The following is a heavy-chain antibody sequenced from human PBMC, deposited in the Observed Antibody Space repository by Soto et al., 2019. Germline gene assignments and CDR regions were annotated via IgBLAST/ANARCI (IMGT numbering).Heavy chain of an antibody. CDR1: GGSFSGYY. V-gene: IGHV4-34*01. CDR3: ARGRLGSSGYDIDT. J-gene: IGHJ5*02. Sequence: PSETLSLTCTVYGGSFSGYYWNWVRQPPGRGLEWIGEITHSGSTNYNPSLKSRVTISGDTPKSQFSLNLRSVTAADTAVYYCARGRLGSSGYDIDTSGQGTLVTVSS. CDR2: ITHSGST. D-gene: IGHD5-12*01.